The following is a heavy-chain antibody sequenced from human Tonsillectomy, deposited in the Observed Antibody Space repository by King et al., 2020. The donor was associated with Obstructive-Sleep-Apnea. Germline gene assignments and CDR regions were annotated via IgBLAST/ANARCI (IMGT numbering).Heavy chain of an antibody. CDR2: IYYSGST. CDR1: GGSISSYY. D-gene: IGHD5-18*01. Sequence: QLQESGPGLVKPSETLSLTCTVSGGSISSYYWSWIRQPPGKGLEWIGYIYYSGSTNYNPSLNRRVTISVDTSKNQFSRKLSPVTAADTAVYYCARVGYSYGYSYYYGMDVWGQGTTVTVSS. CDR3: ARVGYSYGYSYYYGMDV. J-gene: IGHJ6*02. V-gene: IGHV4-59*01.